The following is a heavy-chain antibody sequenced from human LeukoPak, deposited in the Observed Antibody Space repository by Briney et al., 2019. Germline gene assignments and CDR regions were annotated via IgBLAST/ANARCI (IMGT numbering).Heavy chain of an antibody. CDR1: GFTFDNYA. CDR2: ISWDGGST. J-gene: IGHJ6*03. Sequence: GSLRLSCAASGFTFDNYAMHWVRQAPGKGLEWVSLISWDGGSTYYADSVKGRFTISRDNSKNSLYLQMNSLRAEDTALYYCAKDSSSGSYYYYYYMDVWGKGTTVSVSS. D-gene: IGHD3-10*01. CDR3: AKDSSSGSYYYYYYMDV. V-gene: IGHV3-43D*03.